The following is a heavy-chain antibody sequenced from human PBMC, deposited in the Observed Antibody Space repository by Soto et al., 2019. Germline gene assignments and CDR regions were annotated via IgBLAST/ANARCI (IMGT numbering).Heavy chain of an antibody. V-gene: IGHV4-31*03. CDR1: GGSISSGGYY. CDR2: IYYSGST. J-gene: IGHJ6*03. Sequence: SETLSLTCTVSGGSISSGGYYWSWIRQHPGKGLEWIGYIYYSGSTYYNPSLKSRVTISVDTSKNQFSLKLSSVTAADTAVYYCARAHTPYYYYYMDVWGKGTTVTVSS. D-gene: IGHD2-2*02. CDR3: ARAHTPYYYYYMDV.